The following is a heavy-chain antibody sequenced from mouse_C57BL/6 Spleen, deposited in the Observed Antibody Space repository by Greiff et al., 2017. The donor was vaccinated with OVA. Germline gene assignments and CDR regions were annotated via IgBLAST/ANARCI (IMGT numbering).Heavy chain of an antibody. D-gene: IGHD3-1*01. CDR3: ARSSGVSSYWYFDV. Sequence: VHLVESGPGLVAPSQSLSITCTVSGFSLTSYAISWVRQPPGKGLEWLGVIWTGGGTNYNSALKSRTSICKDNSKSTVFLKMNSLRTYDTAMYYCARSSGVSSYWYFDVWGTGTTVTVSS. V-gene: IGHV2-9-1*01. J-gene: IGHJ1*03. CDR1: GFSLTSYA. CDR2: IWTGGGT.